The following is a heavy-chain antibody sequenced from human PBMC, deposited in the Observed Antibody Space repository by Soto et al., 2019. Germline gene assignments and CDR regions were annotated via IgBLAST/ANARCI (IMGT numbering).Heavy chain of an antibody. D-gene: IGHD2-15*01. CDR3: AYLPCSGGSCYWFSFSGMAG. Sequence: QITLKESGPTLVKPTQTLTLTCTFSGFSLSTSGVGVAWIRQPPGKALEWLALIYWDDDKRYRPSLESRLTITKDTSKNPVVLTMTNMDSVDTATYYCAYLPCSGGSCYWFSFSGMAGWGQGTTVTVSS. V-gene: IGHV2-5*02. CDR2: IYWDDDK. J-gene: IGHJ6*02. CDR1: GFSLSTSGVG.